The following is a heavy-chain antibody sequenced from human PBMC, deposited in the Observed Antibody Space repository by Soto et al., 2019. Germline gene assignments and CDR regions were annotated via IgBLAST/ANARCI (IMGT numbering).Heavy chain of an antibody. Sequence: SETLPLTCTVSGGSGSSGSYYWSWIRQPPGKGLEWIGYIYYSGSTNYNPSLKSRVTISVDTSKNQFSLKLSSVTAADTAVYYCARLYKDIVVVPAAIWFDPWGQGTLVTVSS. D-gene: IGHD2-2*01. CDR2: IYYSGST. V-gene: IGHV4-61*01. CDR3: ARLYKDIVVVPAAIWFDP. CDR1: GGSGSSGSYY. J-gene: IGHJ5*02.